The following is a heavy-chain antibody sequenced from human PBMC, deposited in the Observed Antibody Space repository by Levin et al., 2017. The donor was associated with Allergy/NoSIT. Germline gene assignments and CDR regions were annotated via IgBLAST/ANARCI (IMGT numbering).Heavy chain of an antibody. D-gene: IGHD3-22*01. V-gene: IGHV4-31*03. CDR1: GGSINSGTYK. CDR2: VYYSRST. J-gene: IGHJ4*02. Sequence: SQTLSLTCPVSGGSINSGTYKWGWVRQHPGKGLEWIAYVYYSRSTYYNPSLKSRVAISVDTSKNQFSLKMTSVTAADTAVYYCVRAPPDGMIVLWGQGTLVTVS. CDR3: VRAPPDGMIVL.